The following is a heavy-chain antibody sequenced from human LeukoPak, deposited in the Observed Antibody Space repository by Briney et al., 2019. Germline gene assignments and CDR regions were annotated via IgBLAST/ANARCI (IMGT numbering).Heavy chain of an antibody. CDR3: ARGPMVRGAIDF. V-gene: IGHV4-59*01. D-gene: IGHD3-10*01. J-gene: IGHJ4*02. Sequence: SETLSLTCTVSGGSISSYYWSWIRQPPGKGLEWIGYMHYSGSTSYNPSLKSRVTISIDTSKNQFSLNLSSVTAADTAMYYCARGPMVRGAIDFWGQGTLVTVSS. CDR2: MHYSGST. CDR1: GGSISSYY.